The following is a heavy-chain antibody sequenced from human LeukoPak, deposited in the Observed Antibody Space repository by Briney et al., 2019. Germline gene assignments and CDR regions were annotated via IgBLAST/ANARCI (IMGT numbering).Heavy chain of an antibody. CDR3: ARAGGSYISDY. V-gene: IGHV3-30*04. Sequence: GRSLRLSCAASGFTFSTYAMHWVRQAPGKGLEWVAVISYDGSSKYYADSVKGRFTISRDNSKNTLYLQMNSLRAEDTAVYYCARAGGSYISDYWGQGTLVTVSS. CDR2: ISYDGSSK. CDR1: GFTFSTYA. J-gene: IGHJ4*02. D-gene: IGHD1-26*01.